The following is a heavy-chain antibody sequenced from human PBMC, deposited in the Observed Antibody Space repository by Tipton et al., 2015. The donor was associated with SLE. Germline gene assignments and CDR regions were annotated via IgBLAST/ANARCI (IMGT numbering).Heavy chain of an antibody. CDR2: INHSGST. CDR1: GGSISSSSYY. J-gene: IGHJ2*01. CDR3: ARVWGAAAGWYFDL. Sequence: TLSLTCTVSGGSISSSSYYWGWIRQPPGKGLEWIGEINHSGSTNYNPSLKSRVTISVDTSKNQFSLKMSSVTAADTAVYYCARVWGAAAGWYFDLWGRGTLVTVSS. V-gene: IGHV4-39*07. D-gene: IGHD6-13*01.